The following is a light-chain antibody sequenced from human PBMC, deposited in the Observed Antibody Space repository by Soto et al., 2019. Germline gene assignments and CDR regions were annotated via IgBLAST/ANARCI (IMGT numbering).Light chain of an antibody. CDR1: SSNIGADYN. CDR3: AAWDDTLRARV. CDR2: GNN. Sequence: QSVLTQPPSVSGAPGQRVTISCTGTSSNIGADYNVHWYRQLPGTAPKLLIYGNNHRPSGVPDRFSGSKSGPSASLAITGLQTEDEAEYYCAAWDDTLRARVFGGGTQLTVL. V-gene: IGLV1-40*01. J-gene: IGLJ2*01.